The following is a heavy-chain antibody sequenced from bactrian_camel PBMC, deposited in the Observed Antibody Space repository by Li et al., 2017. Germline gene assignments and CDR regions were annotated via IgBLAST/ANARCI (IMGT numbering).Heavy chain of an antibody. CDR1: GYTYSSYC. Sequence: DVQLVESGGDSVQAGGSLRLSCAASGYTYSSYCMGWFRQALGKEREGVAGLSSRSNTYYADSVKGRTTISRDKNTAYLQMNSLKPEDTAVYYCAAEQAGLMVAIRALPVACDYYGQGTQVTVS. CDR2: LSSRSNT. V-gene: IGHV3S10*01. J-gene: IGHJ4*01. D-gene: IGHD3*01. CDR3: AAEQAGLMVAIRALPVACDY.